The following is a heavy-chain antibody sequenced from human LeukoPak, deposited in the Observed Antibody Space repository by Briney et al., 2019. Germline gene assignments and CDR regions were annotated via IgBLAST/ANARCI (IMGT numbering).Heavy chain of an antibody. CDR3: AKQLGYCSDGSCYFPY. J-gene: IGHJ4*02. Sequence: GGSLRLFCAASGFTFSSSAMSWVRQARGKGLEGVSAISNNGGYTYYAASVQGRFTISRDNSKSTLCLQMNSLRAEDTAVYYCAKQLGYCSDGSCYFPYWGQGTLVTVSS. CDR1: GFTFSSSA. D-gene: IGHD2-15*01. CDR2: ISNNGGYT. V-gene: IGHV3-23*01.